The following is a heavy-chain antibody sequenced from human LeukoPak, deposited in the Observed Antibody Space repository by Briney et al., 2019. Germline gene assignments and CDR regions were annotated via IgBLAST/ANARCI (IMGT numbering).Heavy chain of an antibody. J-gene: IGHJ5*02. CDR2: INPNSGGT. CDR1: GYTFTGYY. CDR3: ARESHRDIVVVVADNWLDP. D-gene: IGHD2-15*01. Sequence: GASEKVSCKASGYTFTGYYMHWVRQAPGQGLERMGWINPNSGGTNYAQKFQGRVTMTRDTSISTAYMELSRLRSDDTAVYYCARESHRDIVVVVADNWLDPWGQGTLVTVSS. V-gene: IGHV1-2*02.